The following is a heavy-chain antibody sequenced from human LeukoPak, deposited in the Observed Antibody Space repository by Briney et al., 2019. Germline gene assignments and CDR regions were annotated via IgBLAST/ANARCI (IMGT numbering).Heavy chain of an antibody. CDR2: INPNSGGT. Sequence: GASVKVSCKASGYTFTGYYMHWVRQAPGQGLEWMGWINPNSGGTNYAQKFQGRVTMTRDTSTSTVYMELSSLRSEDTAVYYCARIDAFDIWGQGTMVTVSS. CDR3: ARIDAFDI. V-gene: IGHV1-2*02. J-gene: IGHJ3*02. CDR1: GYTFTGYY.